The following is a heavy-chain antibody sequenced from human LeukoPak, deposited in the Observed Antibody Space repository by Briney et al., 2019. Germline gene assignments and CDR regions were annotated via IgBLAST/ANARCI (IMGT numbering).Heavy chain of an antibody. D-gene: IGHD6-13*01. CDR3: ARVVDKGIAAAVDY. V-gene: IGHV4-59*01. Sequence: YIYYRGSTNYNPSLKSRVTISVDTSKNQFSLKLSSVTAADTAVYYCARVVDKGIAAAVDYWGQGTLVTVSS. CDR2: IYYRGST. J-gene: IGHJ4*02.